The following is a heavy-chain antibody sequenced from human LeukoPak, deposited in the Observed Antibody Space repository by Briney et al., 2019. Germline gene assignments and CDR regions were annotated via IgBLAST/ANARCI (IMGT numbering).Heavy chain of an antibody. Sequence: PRASVKVSCKASGYTFTGYYMHWVRQAPGQGLEWMGWINPNSGGTNYAQKFQGRVTMTRDTSISTAYMELSRLRSDDTAVYYCAGALDSNSRFYAGSDAFDIWGQGTMVTVSS. J-gene: IGHJ3*02. CDR1: GYTFTGYY. D-gene: IGHD4-11*01. CDR2: INPNSGGT. V-gene: IGHV1-2*02. CDR3: AGALDSNSRFYAGSDAFDI.